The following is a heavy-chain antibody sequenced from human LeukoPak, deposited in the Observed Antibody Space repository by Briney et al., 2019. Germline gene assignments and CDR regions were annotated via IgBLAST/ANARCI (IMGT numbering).Heavy chain of an antibody. J-gene: IGHJ4*02. CDR3: ARDRSSGWYVVDY. Sequence: SETLSPTCTVSGGSISSYYWSWIRQPAGKGLEWIGRIYSSGSTNYNPSLKSRVTMSIDTSKKQFSLKMNSVTAADTAMYYCARDRSSGWYVVDYWGQGTLVTVSS. CDR2: IYSSGST. V-gene: IGHV4-4*07. D-gene: IGHD6-19*01. CDR1: GGSISSYY.